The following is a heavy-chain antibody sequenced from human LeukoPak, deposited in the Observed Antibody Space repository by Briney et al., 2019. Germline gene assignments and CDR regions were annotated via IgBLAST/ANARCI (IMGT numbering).Heavy chain of an antibody. CDR3: AREGSAAFDI. V-gene: IGHV3-72*01. CDR2: TRNKANSYTT. J-gene: IGHJ3*02. Sequence: GGSLRLSCAASGFTFSDHYMDWVRQVPGKGLEWVVRTRNKANSYTTEYAASVKGRFTISRDDSKNSLYLQMNSLKTEDTAVYYCAREGSAAFDIWGQGTMVTVSS. CDR1: GFTFSDHY.